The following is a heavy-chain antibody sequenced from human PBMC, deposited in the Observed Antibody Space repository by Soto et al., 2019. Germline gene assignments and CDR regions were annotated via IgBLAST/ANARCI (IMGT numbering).Heavy chain of an antibody. CDR3: ATSILGVYPPELGYDFSLDY. CDR1: GYTFTSYY. J-gene: IGHJ4*02. Sequence: GASVKVSCKASGYTFTSYYMHWVRQAPGQGLEWMGIINPSGGSTSYAQKFQGRVTMTRDTSTSTVYMELSSLRSEDTAVYYCATSILGVYPPELGYDFSLDYWGQGTLVTVSS. CDR2: INPSGGST. D-gene: IGHD3-3*01. V-gene: IGHV1-46*03.